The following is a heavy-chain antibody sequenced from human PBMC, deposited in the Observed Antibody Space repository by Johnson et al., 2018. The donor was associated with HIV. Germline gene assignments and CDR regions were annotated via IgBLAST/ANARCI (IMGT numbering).Heavy chain of an antibody. V-gene: IGHV3-23*04. CDR2: ISGSGGST. CDR1: GFTFSSYA. Sequence: VLLVESGGGLVQPGGSLRLSCAASGFTFSSYAMSWVRQAPGKGLEWVSAISGSGGSTYYADSVKGRFTISRDNAKNSLYLQMNSLRAKDTALYYCARVVGYKYGSAGDNDAFDIWGQGTMVTVSS. J-gene: IGHJ3*02. D-gene: IGHD5-18*01. CDR3: ARVVGYKYGSAGDNDAFDI.